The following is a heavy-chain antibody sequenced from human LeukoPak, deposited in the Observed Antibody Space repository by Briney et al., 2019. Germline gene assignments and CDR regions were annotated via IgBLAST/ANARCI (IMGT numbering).Heavy chain of an antibody. J-gene: IGHJ5*02. V-gene: IGHV1-69*13. D-gene: IGHD2-2*02. CDR1: GGTFSSYA. CDR2: IIPIFGTA. CDR3: ARGCSSTSCYTDYNWFDP. Sequence: GASVKVSCKASGGTFSSYAISWVRQAPGQGLEWMGGIIPIFGTANYAQKFQGRVTITADESTSTAYMELSSLRSEDTAVYYCARGCSSTSCYTDYNWFDPWGQGTLVTVSS.